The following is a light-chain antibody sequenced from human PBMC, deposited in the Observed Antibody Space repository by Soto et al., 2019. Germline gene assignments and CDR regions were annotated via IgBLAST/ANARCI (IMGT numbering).Light chain of an antibody. Sequence: EVVVTQSPATLSVSLGERATLSCRASQSVSRKLAWYQQQPGQAPRLLIYGASTRATGVPPRFSGSGSGTEFTLTISSLQPEDFAVYYCQQYSNWPPLTFGGGTKVEIK. CDR3: QQYSNWPPLT. J-gene: IGKJ4*01. CDR2: GAS. V-gene: IGKV3-15*01. CDR1: QSVSRK.